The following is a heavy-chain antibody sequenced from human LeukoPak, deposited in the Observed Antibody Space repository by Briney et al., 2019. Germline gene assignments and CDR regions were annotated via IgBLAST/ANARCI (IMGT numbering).Heavy chain of an antibody. Sequence: GGSLRLSCAASGFTFSSYAMHWVRQAPGKGLEWVAVISYDGSNEYYADSVKGRFTISRDNSKNTLYLQMNSLRAEDTAVYYCARDGYCSSTSCYGGFDYWGQGTLVTVSS. CDR3: ARDGYCSSTSCYGGFDY. V-gene: IGHV3-30-3*01. J-gene: IGHJ4*02. CDR1: GFTFSSYA. CDR2: ISYDGSNE. D-gene: IGHD2-2*03.